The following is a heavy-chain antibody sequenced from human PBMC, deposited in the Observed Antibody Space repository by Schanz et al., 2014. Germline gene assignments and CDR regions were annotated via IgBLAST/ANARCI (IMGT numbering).Heavy chain of an antibody. J-gene: IGHJ3*02. V-gene: IGHV3-23*04. Sequence: EVQLVESGGGLVQPGGSLRLSCAASGFTFSSYWMHWVRQAPGKGLEWVSAINTGVNTYYADSVRGRFTMSRDNSKNTLYLQMNSLRAEDTAVYYCAKGRFGELSAFDIWGQGTRVTVSS. CDR3: AKGRFGELSAFDI. D-gene: IGHD3-10*01. CDR1: GFTFSSYW. CDR2: INTGVNT.